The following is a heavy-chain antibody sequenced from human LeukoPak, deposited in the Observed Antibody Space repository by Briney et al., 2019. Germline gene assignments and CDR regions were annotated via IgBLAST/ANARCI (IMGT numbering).Heavy chain of an antibody. Sequence: GGSLRLSCAASGFTFSSYSTNWVRQAPGKGLEWVSSISSSSSYIYYADSVKGRFTISRDNAKNSLYLQMNSLRAEDTAVYYCARFGIYGDFDYWGQGTLVTVSS. CDR3: ARFGIYGDFDY. CDR1: GFTFSSYS. CDR2: ISSSSSYI. D-gene: IGHD4-17*01. V-gene: IGHV3-21*01. J-gene: IGHJ4*02.